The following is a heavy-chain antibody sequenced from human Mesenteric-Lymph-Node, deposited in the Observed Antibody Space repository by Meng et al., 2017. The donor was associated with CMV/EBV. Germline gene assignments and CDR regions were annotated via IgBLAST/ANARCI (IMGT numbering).Heavy chain of an antibody. CDR3: TTEAQYYDFWSGRNWFDP. CDR2: IKSKTDGGTT. CDR1: FSNAW. D-gene: IGHD3-3*01. V-gene: IGHV3-15*01. Sequence: FSNAWMSWVRQAPGKGLEWVGRIKSKTDGGTTDYAAPVKGRFTISRDDSKNTLYLQMNSLKTEDTAVYYCTTEAQYYDFWSGRNWFDPWGQGTLVTVSS. J-gene: IGHJ5*02.